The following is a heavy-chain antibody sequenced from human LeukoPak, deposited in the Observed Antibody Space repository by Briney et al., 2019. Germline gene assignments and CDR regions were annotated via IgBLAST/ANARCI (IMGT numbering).Heavy chain of an antibody. J-gene: IGHJ1*01. Sequence: GGSLRLSCAASGFTFSSYAMSWVRQAPGKGLEWVSAISGSGGSTYYADSVKGRFTISRDNSKNSLYLQMNSLRAEDTAVYYCARDQVEQWLVPEYFQHWGQGTLVTVSS. CDR1: GFTFSSYA. CDR2: ISGSGGST. V-gene: IGHV3-23*01. CDR3: ARDQVEQWLVPEYFQH. D-gene: IGHD6-19*01.